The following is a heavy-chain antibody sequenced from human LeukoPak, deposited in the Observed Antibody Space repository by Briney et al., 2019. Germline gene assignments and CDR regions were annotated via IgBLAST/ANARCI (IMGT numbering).Heavy chain of an antibody. CDR1: GGTFSGYA. Sequence: SVKVSCKASGGTFSGYAISWVRQAPGQGLEWMGGIIPIFGTANYAQKFQGRVTITTDESTSTAYMELSSLRSEDTAVYYCARGLLGYCSSTSCPSAFDIWGQGTMVTVSS. J-gene: IGHJ3*02. D-gene: IGHD2-2*01. CDR3: ARGLLGYCSSTSCPSAFDI. V-gene: IGHV1-69*05. CDR2: IIPIFGTA.